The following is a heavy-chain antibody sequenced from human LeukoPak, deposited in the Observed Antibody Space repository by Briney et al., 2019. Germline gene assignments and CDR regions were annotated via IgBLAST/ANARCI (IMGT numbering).Heavy chain of an antibody. J-gene: IGHJ6*02. D-gene: IGHD1-26*01. CDR3: ASRVGGSYYYYGMDV. V-gene: IGHV1-8*01. CDR1: GYTFTSYD. CDR2: MNPNSGNT. Sequence: EASVKVSCKASGYTFTSYDINWVRQATGQGLEWMGWMNPNSGNTGYAQKFQGRVTMTRNTSISTAYMELSSLRSEDTAVYYCASRVGGSYYYYGMDVWGQGTTVTVSS.